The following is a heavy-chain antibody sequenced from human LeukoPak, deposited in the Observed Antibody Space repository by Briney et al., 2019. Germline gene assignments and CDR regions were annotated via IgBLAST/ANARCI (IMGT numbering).Heavy chain of an antibody. CDR3: ARDGSGRSSGYSFDY. CDR1: GLTVSSNY. Sequence: GGSLRLSCAASGLTVSSNYMSWVRQAPGKGLEWVSVIYSGGSTYYADSVKGRFTISRDNSKNTLYLQMNSLRAEDTAVYYCARDGSGRSSGYSFDYWGQGTLVTVSS. D-gene: IGHD3-22*01. J-gene: IGHJ4*02. CDR2: IYSGGST. V-gene: IGHV3-66*01.